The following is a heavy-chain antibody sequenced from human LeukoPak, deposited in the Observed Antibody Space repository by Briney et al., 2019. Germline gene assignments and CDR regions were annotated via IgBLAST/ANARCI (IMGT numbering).Heavy chain of an antibody. CDR2: IHDTGRT. CDR1: GDSFTSPDHY. Sequence: SETLSLTCTVSGDSFTSPDHYWDWVRLPPGKGLEWVGAIHDTGRTYYSPSLKRRVTISVDTSKNQFSLRLSSVTAADTAGYFCARLFYGVSPSGNHYYFGMDVWGQGTTVTVSS. D-gene: IGHD4-17*01. V-gene: IGHV4-39*01. J-gene: IGHJ6*02. CDR3: ARLFYGVSPSGNHYYFGMDV.